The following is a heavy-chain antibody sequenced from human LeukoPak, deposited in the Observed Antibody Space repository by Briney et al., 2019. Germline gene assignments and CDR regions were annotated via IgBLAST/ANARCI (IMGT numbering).Heavy chain of an antibody. CDR2: IYYSGST. V-gene: IGHV4-59*01. Sequence: SETLSLTCTVSGDSISSYYWNWIRQPPGRGLEWIGYIYYSGSTNYNPSLKSRVTISVDTSKNQFSLKLSSVTAADTAMYYCARARGYSGYERLYYFDYWGQGTLVTVSS. CDR1: GDSISSYY. CDR3: ARARGYSGYERLYYFDY. J-gene: IGHJ4*02. D-gene: IGHD5-12*01.